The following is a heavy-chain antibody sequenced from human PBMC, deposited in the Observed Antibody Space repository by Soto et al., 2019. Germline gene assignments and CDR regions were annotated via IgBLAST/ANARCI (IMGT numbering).Heavy chain of an antibody. CDR3: ARATGADKEDY. V-gene: IGHV3-72*01. CDR2: SRNKAQSYTT. J-gene: IGHJ4*02. CDR1: GFSFSDYY. Sequence: GGSLRLSCVASGFSFSDYYIDWVRQAPGKGLEWVGRSRNKAQSYTTEYAASVKGRFTISRDNAKNSLYLQMNSLRAEDTAVYYCARATGADKEDYWGQGTLVTVSS. D-gene: IGHD3-10*01.